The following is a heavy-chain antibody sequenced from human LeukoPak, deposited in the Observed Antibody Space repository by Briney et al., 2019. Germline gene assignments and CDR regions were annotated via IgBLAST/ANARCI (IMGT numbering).Heavy chain of an antibody. CDR2: TYYSGST. CDR3: ARGCGGDCYSPVLYYYYYYMDV. D-gene: IGHD2-21*01. J-gene: IGHJ6*03. CDR1: GGSISSYY. V-gene: IGHV4-59*01. Sequence: SETLSLTCTVSGGSISSYYWSWIRQPPGKGLEWIGYTYYSGSTNYNPSLKSRVTISVDTSKNQFSLKLSSVTAADTAVYYCARGCGGDCYSPVLYYYYYYMDVWGKGTTVTVSS.